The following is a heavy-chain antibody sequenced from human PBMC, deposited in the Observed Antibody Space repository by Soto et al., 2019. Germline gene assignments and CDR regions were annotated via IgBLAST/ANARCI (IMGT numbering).Heavy chain of an antibody. CDR3: AKEAAAGYFDY. D-gene: IGHD6-13*01. J-gene: IGHJ4*02. Sequence: GGAMRLSFSASGVTFSSDGMHWVPQAPGKGLEWVAVISYDGSNKYYADSVKGRFTISRDNSKNTLYLQMNSLRAEDTAVYYCAKEAAAGYFDYWGQGTLVTVSS. CDR2: ISYDGSNK. V-gene: IGHV3-30*18. CDR1: GVTFSSDG.